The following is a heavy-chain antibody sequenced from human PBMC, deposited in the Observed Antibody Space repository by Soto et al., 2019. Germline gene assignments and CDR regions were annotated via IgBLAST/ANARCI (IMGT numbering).Heavy chain of an antibody. D-gene: IGHD6-6*01. J-gene: IGHJ4*02. CDR2: INHSGST. V-gene: IGHV4-34*01. CDR3: AREDSYYFDY. CDR1: GGSFSGYY. Sequence: SETLSLTRAVYGGSFSGYYWSWIRQPPGKGLEWIGEINHSGSTNYNPSLKSRVTISVDTSKNQFSLKLSSVTAADTAVYYCAREDSYYFDYWGQGTLVTVSS.